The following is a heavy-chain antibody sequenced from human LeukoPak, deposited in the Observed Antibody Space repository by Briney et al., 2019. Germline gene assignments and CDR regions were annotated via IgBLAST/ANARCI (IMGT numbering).Heavy chain of an antibody. CDR2: ISSSSSYI. CDR1: GFTFSSYN. CDR3: ARMGSALEVGANAFDI. Sequence: GGSLRLSCAASGFTFSSYNMNWVRQAPGKGLEWLSSISSSSSYIFYADSLKGRFTISRDNAKNSLYLQMNSLRVEDTAVYYCARMGSALEVGANAFDIWGPGTMVTVSS. D-gene: IGHD2-15*01. J-gene: IGHJ3*02. V-gene: IGHV3-21*01.